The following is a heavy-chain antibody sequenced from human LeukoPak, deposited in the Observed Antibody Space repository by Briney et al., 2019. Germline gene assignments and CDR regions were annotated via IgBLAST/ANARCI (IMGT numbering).Heavy chain of an antibody. J-gene: IGHJ4*02. Sequence: SETLSLTCTVSGGSIISYYWNWIRQPAGKGLEWIGRIYSSGSTNYNPSLESRLIMSVGTSKNQFSLKLTSVTAADTAVYYCARDYGSSWYVTWGQGILVTVSS. V-gene: IGHV4-4*07. CDR2: IYSSGST. CDR1: GGSIISYY. CDR3: ARDYGSSWYVT. D-gene: IGHD6-13*01.